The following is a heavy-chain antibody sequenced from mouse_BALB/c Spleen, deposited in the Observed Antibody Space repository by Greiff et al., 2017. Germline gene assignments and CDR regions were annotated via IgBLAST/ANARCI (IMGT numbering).Heavy chain of an antibody. D-gene: IGHD1-1*01. CDR3: ASYGSSYDYAMDY. V-gene: IGHV2-9*02. J-gene: IGHJ4*01. CDR1: GFSLTSYG. Sequence: QVQLKESGPGLVAPSQSLSITCTVSGFSLTSYGVHWVRQPPGKGLEWLGVIWAGGSTNYNSALMSRLSISKDNSKSQVFLKMSSLQTDETAMYYCASYGSSYDYAMDYWGQGTSVTVSS. CDR2: IWAGGST.